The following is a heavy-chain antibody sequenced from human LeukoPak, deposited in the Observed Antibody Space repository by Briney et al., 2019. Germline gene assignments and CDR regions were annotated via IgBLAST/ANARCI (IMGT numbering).Heavy chain of an antibody. CDR1: GYTFTGYY. J-gene: IGHJ4*02. D-gene: IGHD6-19*01. CDR3: VKLSGVHYFDF. Sequence: ASVKVSCKASGYTFTGYYMHWVRQAPGQGLEWMGCIDPNSGDTNYAHKFQGRVTMTRDTSISTAYMDLRSLRSDDTAVYYCVKLSGVHYFDFWGQGTLVTVSS. V-gene: IGHV1-2*02. CDR2: IDPNSGDT.